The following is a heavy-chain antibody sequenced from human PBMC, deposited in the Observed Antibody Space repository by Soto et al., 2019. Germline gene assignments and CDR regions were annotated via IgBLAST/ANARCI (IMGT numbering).Heavy chain of an antibody. J-gene: IGHJ6*02. CDR1: GGSISSYY. V-gene: IGHV4-4*07. CDR2: IYTSGST. Sequence: SETLSLTCTVSGGSISSYYWSWIRQPAGKGLEWIGRIYTSGSTNYNPSLKSRVTMSVDTSKNQFSLKLSSVTAADTAVYYCARSYSIAARSLYYYGMDVWGQGTTVTV. CDR3: ARSYSIAARSLYYYGMDV. D-gene: IGHD6-6*01.